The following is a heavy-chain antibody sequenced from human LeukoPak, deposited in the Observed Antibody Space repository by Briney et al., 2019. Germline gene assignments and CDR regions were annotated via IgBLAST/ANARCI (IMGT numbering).Heavy chain of an antibody. D-gene: IGHD3-22*01. CDR1: GFTLSNYW. CDR2: ISSDGSTT. Sequence: GESLRLSCAASGFTLSNYWIHWVRQTPGKGLVWVSRISSDGSTTNYADSVKGRFTISRDNAKNTLYLQMNSLRAEDTAMYYCARVGYYYDDNCDAFDIWGQGTMVTVSS. CDR3: ARVGYYYDDNCDAFDI. J-gene: IGHJ3*02. V-gene: IGHV3-74*01.